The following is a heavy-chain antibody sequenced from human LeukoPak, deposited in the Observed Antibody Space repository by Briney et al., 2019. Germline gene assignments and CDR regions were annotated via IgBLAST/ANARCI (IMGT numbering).Heavy chain of an antibody. V-gene: IGHV4-34*03. Sequence: SETLSLTCAVYGGSFSGYYWTWIRQPPGKGLEWIGEINHSGGTTYSPSLKSRVAIAVDPSKNQFSLKLTSVTAADPAVHYWSNSYDRKIVPFGNWGQGALVTVSS. CDR2: INHSGGT. CDR3: SNSYDRKIVPFGN. D-gene: IGHD3-3*01. CDR1: GGSFSGYY. J-gene: IGHJ4*02.